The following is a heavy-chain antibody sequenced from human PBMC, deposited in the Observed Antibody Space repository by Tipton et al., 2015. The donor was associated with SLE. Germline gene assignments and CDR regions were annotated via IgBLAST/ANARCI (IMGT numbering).Heavy chain of an antibody. D-gene: IGHD2-2*01. CDR2: ISSSSSYT. V-gene: IGHV3-11*05. CDR1: GFTFSDYY. Sequence: GSLRLSCAASGFTFSDYYMSWIRQAPGKGLEWVSYISSSSSYTNYADSVKGRFTISRDNAKNSLYLQMNSLRAEDTAVYYCARDSHCSSTSCPIDYWGQGTLVTVSS. CDR3: ARDSHCSSTSCPIDY. J-gene: IGHJ4*02.